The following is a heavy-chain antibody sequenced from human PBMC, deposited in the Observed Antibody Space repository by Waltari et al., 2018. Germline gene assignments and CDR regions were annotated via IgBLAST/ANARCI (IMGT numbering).Heavy chain of an antibody. CDR3: ARKRMSGTYYRYFDY. CDR1: VYSISSGYY. CDR2: IYDSGIT. D-gene: IGHD1-26*01. J-gene: IGHJ4*02. Sequence: QVQLQESGPGLVKPSETLSLTCAVSVYSISSGYYWGWIRPPPGKGLEWIGSIYDSGITYYNPSLKSRVTISVDTSKNQFSLKLSSVTAADTAVYYCARKRMSGTYYRYFDYWGQGALVTVSS. V-gene: IGHV4-38-2*01.